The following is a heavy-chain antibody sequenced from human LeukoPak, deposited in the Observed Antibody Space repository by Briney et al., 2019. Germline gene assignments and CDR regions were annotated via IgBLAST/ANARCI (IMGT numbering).Heavy chain of an antibody. CDR2: ISSSGDNT. D-gene: IGHD3-9*01. J-gene: IGHJ4*02. Sequence: PGGSLRLSCAASGFTFSSYAMSWVRQAPGKGLEWVSLISSSGDNTKYADSVKGRFTISRDNSKNTLYLQMNSLRAEDTAVYYCATTVLTGYVWGQGTLVTVSS. CDR3: ATTVLTGYV. V-gene: IGHV3-23*01. CDR1: GFTFSSYA.